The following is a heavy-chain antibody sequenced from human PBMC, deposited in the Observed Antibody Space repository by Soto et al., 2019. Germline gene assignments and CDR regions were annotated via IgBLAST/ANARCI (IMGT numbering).Heavy chain of an antibody. CDR2: IIPILGIA. Sequence: QVQLVQSGAEVKKPGSSVKVSCKASGGTFSSYTISWVRQAPGQGLEWMGRIIPILGIANYAQKFQGRVTITADKSXXTXYXXLSSLRSEDTAVYYCARDLVVVPAAMIFSSGWFDYWGQGTLVTVSS. V-gene: IGHV1-69*08. CDR1: GGTFSSYT. CDR3: ARDLVVVPAAMIFSSGWFDY. J-gene: IGHJ4*02. D-gene: IGHD2-2*01.